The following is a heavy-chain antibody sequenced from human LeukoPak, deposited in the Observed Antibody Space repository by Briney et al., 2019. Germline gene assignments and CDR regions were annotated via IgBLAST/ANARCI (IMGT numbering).Heavy chain of an antibody. CDR1: GFTFNNYG. D-gene: IGHD3-9*01. CDR3: AKGPKRYNILTGYFVIETAFDI. Sequence: TGGSLRLSCAASGFTFNNYGMHWVRQAPGKGLEWVAFIRYDGRNKYYADSVKGRFTISRDNSKNTLYVQMNSLRAEDTAVYYCAKGPKRYNILTGYFVIETAFDIWGQGTMVTVSS. CDR2: IRYDGRNK. J-gene: IGHJ3*02. V-gene: IGHV3-30*02.